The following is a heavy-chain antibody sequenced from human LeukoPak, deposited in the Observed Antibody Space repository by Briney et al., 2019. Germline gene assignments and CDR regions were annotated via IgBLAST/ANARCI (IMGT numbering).Heavy chain of an antibody. CDR2: IYYSGST. CDR3: ARVRTWYYFDY. D-gene: IGHD1-14*01. CDR1: GGSISSGDYY. J-gene: IGHJ4*02. Sequence: SETLSLTCTVFGGSISSGDYYWSWIRQPPGKGLEWIGYIYYSGSTYYNPSLKSRVTISVDTSKNQFSLKLSSVTAADTAVYYCARVRTWYYFDYWGQGTLVTVSS. V-gene: IGHV4-30-4*08.